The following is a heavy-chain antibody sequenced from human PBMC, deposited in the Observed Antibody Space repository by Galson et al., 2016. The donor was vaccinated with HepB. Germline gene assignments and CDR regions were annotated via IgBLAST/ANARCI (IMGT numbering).Heavy chain of an antibody. D-gene: IGHD2/OR15-2a*01. V-gene: IGHV1-18*01. CDR2: ISPYNGDT. CDR1: GYTFRNYG. J-gene: IGHJ4*02. CDR3: GRDLGNGNYLPAV. Sequence: SVKVSCKASGYTFRNYGITWVRQAPGQGLEWMGWISPYNGDTSYAQKFQGRVTMSTDTSTSTAYMEMRSLRSDDTAMYFCGRDLGNGNYLPAVWGQGTLVTVSS.